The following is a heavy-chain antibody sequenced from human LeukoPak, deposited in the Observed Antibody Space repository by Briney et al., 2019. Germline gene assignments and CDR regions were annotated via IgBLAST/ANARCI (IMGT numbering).Heavy chain of an antibody. Sequence: GSLRLSCAASGFTFSDYYMSWIRQAPGKGLEWVSYISSSGSTIYYADSVKGRFTISRDNAKNSLYLQMNSLRAEDTAVYYCARDLSAENFFDYWGQGTLVTVSS. CDR3: ARDLSAENFFDY. J-gene: IGHJ4*02. CDR2: ISSSGSTI. V-gene: IGHV3-11*04. CDR1: GFTFSDYY. D-gene: IGHD2/OR15-2a*01.